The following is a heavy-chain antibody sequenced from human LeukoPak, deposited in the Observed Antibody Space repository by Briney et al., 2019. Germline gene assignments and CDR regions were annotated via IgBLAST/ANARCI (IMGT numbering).Heavy chain of an antibody. CDR1: GFTFTNYG. J-gene: IGHJ4*02. V-gene: IGHV3-33*01. Sequence: GGSLRLSCAASGFTFTNYGMHWVRQAPGKGLEWVAVVWFDGTNKYYADSVKGRFTISRDNSKNTVYLQMNSLRADDTAVYYCARDRITKQAPPGYWGQGTLVTVSS. CDR3: ARDRITKQAPPGY. D-gene: IGHD3-10*01. CDR2: VWFDGTNK.